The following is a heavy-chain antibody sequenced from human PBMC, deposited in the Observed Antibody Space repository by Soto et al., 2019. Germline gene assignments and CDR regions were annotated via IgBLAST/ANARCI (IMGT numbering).Heavy chain of an antibody. J-gene: IGHJ4*02. CDR2: VSTSGRST. V-gene: IGHV3-64D*06. Sequence: GGSLRLSCSASGYIFSESTIYWVRQVPGKGLEAISAVSTSGRSTYYADSVKDRFTISRDDSKNTLFLQMGSLRPEDTAIYYCVKQAHGLDGVAFDYWGQGTQVTVSS. CDR3: VKQAHGLDGVAFDY. CDR1: GYIFSEST. D-gene: IGHD2-15*01.